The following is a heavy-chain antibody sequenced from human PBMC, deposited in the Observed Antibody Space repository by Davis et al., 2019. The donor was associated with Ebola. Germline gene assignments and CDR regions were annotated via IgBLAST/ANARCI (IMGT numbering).Heavy chain of an antibody. CDR1: GFTFSSYA. J-gene: IGHJ6*02. D-gene: IGHD3-10*01. CDR3: ARASGTMVQGVIVFYYVMDV. Sequence: GESLKISCAASGFTFSSYAMSWVRQAPGKGPQWVSTISGSGVGTYYADSVTGRFTISRGNSKNTLYLQMNSLRAEDTAVYYCARASGTMVQGVIVFYYVMDVWGQGTTVTVSS. CDR2: ISGSGVGT. V-gene: IGHV3-23*01.